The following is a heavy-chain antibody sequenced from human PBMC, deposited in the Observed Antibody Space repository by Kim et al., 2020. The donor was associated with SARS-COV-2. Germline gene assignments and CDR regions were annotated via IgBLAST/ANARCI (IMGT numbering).Heavy chain of an antibody. V-gene: IGHV4-61*03. CDR2: IYYSGTT. J-gene: IGHJ5*01. D-gene: IGHD4-17*01. CDR3: ARVDYLGWFDS. CDR1: GDSVTNSNYY. Sequence: SETLSLTCSVSGDSVTNSNYYWSWIRQPPGEGLEWIGYIYYSGTTNYNPSLNSRVTISHDTSKNHCSLKLTSLTAADTAMYYCARVDYLGWFDSWGRGTLVTVS.